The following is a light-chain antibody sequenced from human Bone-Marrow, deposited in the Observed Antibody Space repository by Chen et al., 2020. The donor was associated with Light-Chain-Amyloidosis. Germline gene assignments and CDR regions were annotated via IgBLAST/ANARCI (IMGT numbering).Light chain of an antibody. Sequence: EIVFTQSPRTLSLSPGEGANLSCRASQTISSNYLTWYQQKFGQAPRLLIYGSSSRATGIPDRFTGSGSGTDFTLTINRLEPEDFAMYYCQQYGTSPLTFGEGTKVKIK. J-gene: IGKJ4*01. CDR3: QQYGTSPLT. CDR1: QTISSNY. CDR2: GSS. V-gene: IGKV3-20*01.